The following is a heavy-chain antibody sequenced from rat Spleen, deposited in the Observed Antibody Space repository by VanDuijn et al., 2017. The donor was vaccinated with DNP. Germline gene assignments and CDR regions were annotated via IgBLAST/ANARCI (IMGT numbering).Heavy chain of an antibody. CDR2: INKDGTTI. J-gene: IGHJ4*01. V-gene: IGHV4-2*01. CDR3: AKDLQWYAMDA. Sequence: EVKLVESGGGLVQPGRSLKLSCAASGFNFNDYWMGWVRQAPGQGLEWIGEINKDGTTINYGPSWKEQFAISRDYAQNTLYLQMNSLRSWDTATYYCAKDLQWYAMDAWGQGTSVSVSS. CDR1: GFNFNDYW. D-gene: IGHD1-1*01.